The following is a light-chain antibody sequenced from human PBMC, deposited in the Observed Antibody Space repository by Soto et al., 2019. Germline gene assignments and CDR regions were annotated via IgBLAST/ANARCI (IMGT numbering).Light chain of an antibody. Sequence: SYALTQPPSLSGAPGQTATITCGGNHLRDKSVHWYQQKPGQAPVFVVSDDSGRPLGIPERISGSNSGNVATLTISRVEDGDEADYYWQGWASDYSHVVFGGGTKVTVL. V-gene: IGLV3-21*02. CDR3: QGWASDYSHVV. J-gene: IGLJ2*01. CDR2: DDS. CDR1: HLRDKS.